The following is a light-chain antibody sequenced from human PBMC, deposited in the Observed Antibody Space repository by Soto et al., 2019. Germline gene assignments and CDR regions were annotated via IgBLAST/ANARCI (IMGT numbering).Light chain of an antibody. J-gene: IGKJ1*01. CDR2: AAS. CDR1: QAISTW. CDR3: QQANSFPRT. Sequence: DIQMTQSPSSVSASVGDRVTITCRASQAISTWLAWYQQKPGKAPKLLIYAASNLQTGVPSRFSGSGSGTDFTLTISNLQPEDFATYYCQQANSFPRTFGQGTKVEIK. V-gene: IGKV1D-12*01.